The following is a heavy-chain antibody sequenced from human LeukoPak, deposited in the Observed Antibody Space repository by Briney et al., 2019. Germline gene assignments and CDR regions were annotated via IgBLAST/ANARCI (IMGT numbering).Heavy chain of an antibody. D-gene: IGHD6-19*01. CDR3: AKDGAGYSSGWYLDY. CDR1: GFTFSSYS. J-gene: IGHJ4*02. Sequence: GGSLRLSCAASGFTFSSYSMNWVRQAPGKGLEWVSAISGSGSYISYADSMKGRFTISRDSAKNSVYLQMNSLRSEDTAVYYCAKDGAGYSSGWYLDYWGQGILVTVSS. CDR2: ISGSGSYI. V-gene: IGHV3-21*06.